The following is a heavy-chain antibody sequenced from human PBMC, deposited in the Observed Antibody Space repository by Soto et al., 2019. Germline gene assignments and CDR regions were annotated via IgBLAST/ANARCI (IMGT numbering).Heavy chain of an antibody. D-gene: IGHD3-3*02. V-gene: IGHV1-18*01. J-gene: IGHJ3*01. CDR1: GYIFSSFY. CDR2: TSGYSGNS. CDR3: ARDIFGHVDALNL. Sequence: ASVKVSCKASGYIFSSFYINWVRQAPGQGLEWMGWTSGYSGNSKYAQKFQGRVTMTTDTSTNTGYMEMRNLTSDDTAVYYCARDIFGHVDALNLWGQGTRVTVSS.